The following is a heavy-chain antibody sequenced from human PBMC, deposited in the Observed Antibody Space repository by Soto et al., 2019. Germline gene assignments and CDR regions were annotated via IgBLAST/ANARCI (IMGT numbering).Heavy chain of an antibody. CDR3: AKVPRYCSGSSCYAGYFQH. D-gene: IGHD2-2*01. CDR2: ISGSGGNT. V-gene: IGHV3-23*01. Sequence: EEQVLASGGGLVQPGGSLRLSCEASGFTFSSYAMSWVRQSPGKGLEWVSLISGSGGNTYYADSVKGRFTISRDNSKNTLYLQMNSLRAEDTAVYYCAKVPRYCSGSSCYAGYFQHWGQGTLVSVPS. J-gene: IGHJ1*01. CDR1: GFTFSSYA.